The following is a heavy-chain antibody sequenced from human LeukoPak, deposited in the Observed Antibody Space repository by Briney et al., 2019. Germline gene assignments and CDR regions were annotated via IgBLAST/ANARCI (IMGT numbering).Heavy chain of an antibody. J-gene: IGHJ4*02. D-gene: IGHD6-13*01. CDR2: IKQDGSEK. CDR3: AKVAASGISPTDY. Sequence: GVSLRLSCAASGLTFSSYWMSWVRQAPGKGLEWVANIKQDGSEKYYVDSVKGRFTVSRDNAKNSLYLQMNSLRVEDTAMYYCAKVAASGISPTDYWGQGTLVTVSS. CDR1: GLTFSSYW. V-gene: IGHV3-7*01.